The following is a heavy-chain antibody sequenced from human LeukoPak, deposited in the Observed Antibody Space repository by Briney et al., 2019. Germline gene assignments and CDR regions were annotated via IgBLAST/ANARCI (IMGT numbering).Heavy chain of an antibody. Sequence: PGGSLRLSCAASGFTFSSYAMHWVGQAPGKGLEYVSVISSNGGSTYYANSVKGRFTISRDNSKNTLYLQMGSLRAEDMAVYYCARGGLLWFGELSGYWGQGTLVTVSS. CDR3: ARGGLLWFGELSGY. CDR2: ISSNGGST. J-gene: IGHJ4*02. CDR1: GFTFSSYA. V-gene: IGHV3-64*01. D-gene: IGHD3-10*01.